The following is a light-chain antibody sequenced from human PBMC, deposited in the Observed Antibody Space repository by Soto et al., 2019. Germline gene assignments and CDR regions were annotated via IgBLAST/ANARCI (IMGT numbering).Light chain of an antibody. CDR3: SSYTSTSTLYV. J-gene: IGLJ1*01. Sequence: ALTQPASVSGSPGQSITISCTGTSRDVGNYNYVSWYQQDPGKAPKLIIYEVSNRPSGVSSRFSGSKSDNTASLTISGLQAEDEADYYCSSYTSTSTLYVFGTGTKVTVL. V-gene: IGLV2-14*01. CDR1: SRDVGNYNY. CDR2: EVS.